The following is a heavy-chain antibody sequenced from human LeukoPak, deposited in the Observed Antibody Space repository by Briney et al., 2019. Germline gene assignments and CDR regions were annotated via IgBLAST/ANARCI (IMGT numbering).Heavy chain of an antibody. J-gene: IGHJ6*02. CDR2: ISYDGSNK. CDR3: ARGSYGMDV. Sequence: GGSLRLSCAASGFTFSSYAMHWVRQAPGKGLEWVAVISYDGSNKYYADSVKGRLTISRDNSKNTPHLQMNGLRAEDTAVYYCARGSYGMDVWGQGTTVTVSS. CDR1: GFTFSSYA. V-gene: IGHV3-30-3*01.